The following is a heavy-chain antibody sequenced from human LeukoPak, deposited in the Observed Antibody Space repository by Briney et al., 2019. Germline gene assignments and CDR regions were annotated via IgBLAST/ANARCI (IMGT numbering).Heavy chain of an antibody. CDR2: IIPIFGTA. J-gene: IGHJ6*02. V-gene: IGHV1-69*06. CDR3: ARSFPYCSGGSCYSPYYYYYGMDV. D-gene: IGHD2-15*01. Sequence: SVKVSCKASGGTFSSYAISWVRQAPGQGLEWMGGIIPIFGTANYAQKFQGRVTITADKSTSTAYMELSSLRSEDTAVYYCARSFPYCSGGSCYSPYYYYYGMDVWGQGTTVTVSS. CDR1: GGTFSSYA.